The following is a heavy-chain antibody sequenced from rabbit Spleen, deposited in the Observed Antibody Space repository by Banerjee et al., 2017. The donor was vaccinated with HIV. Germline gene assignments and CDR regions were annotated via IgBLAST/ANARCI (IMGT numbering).Heavy chain of an antibody. CDR1: GFSFSSSYH. D-gene: IGHD3-1*01. V-gene: IGHV1S40*01. CDR2: IYAGSGGST. Sequence: QSLEESGGDLVKPEGSLTLTCTASGFSFSSSYHMCWVRQAPGKGLEWIACIYAGSGGSTYYASWAKGRFTISKTSSTTVTLQMTSLTAADTATYFCVRDTWNFNLWGPGTLVTVS. CDR3: VRDTWNFNL. J-gene: IGHJ4*01.